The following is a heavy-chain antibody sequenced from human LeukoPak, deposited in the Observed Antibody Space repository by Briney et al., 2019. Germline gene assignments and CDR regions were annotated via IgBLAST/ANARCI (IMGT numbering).Heavy chain of an antibody. D-gene: IGHD3-3*01. CDR3: AKGSKDSNDFWSGYYTGDAFDI. J-gene: IGHJ3*02. CDR2: ISWNSGSI. CDR1: GFTFDDYA. Sequence: GGSLRLSCAASGFTFDDYAMHWVRQAPGKGLEWVSGISWNSGSIAYADSVKGRFTISRDNAKNSLYLQMNSLRAEDTALYYCAKGSKDSNDFWSGYYTGDAFDIWGQGTMVTVSS. V-gene: IGHV3-9*01.